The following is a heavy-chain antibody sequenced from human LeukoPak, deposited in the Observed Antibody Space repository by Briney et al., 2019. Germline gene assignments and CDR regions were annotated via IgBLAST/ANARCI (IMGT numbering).Heavy chain of an antibody. CDR2: FYTSGSI. Sequence: SETLSLTCTVSADSISGYSWNWVWQPAGKGLEWIGRFYTSGSINYNPSLKSRVTVSVDTSKNQFSLEMTSVTAADTAVYYCARGLYSSTYYFYYMDVWGKGTTVTVSS. CDR1: ADSISGYS. J-gene: IGHJ6*03. D-gene: IGHD6-13*01. V-gene: IGHV4-4*07. CDR3: ARGLYSSTYYFYYMDV.